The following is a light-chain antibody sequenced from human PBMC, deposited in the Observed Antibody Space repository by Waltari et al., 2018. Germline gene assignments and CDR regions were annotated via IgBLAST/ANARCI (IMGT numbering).Light chain of an antibody. CDR2: DVT. CDR3: AAYTSTNTVI. CDR1: HSDIGYYNY. V-gene: IGLV2-14*01. Sequence: QSALPQPASVSGSPGQSITISCTGTHSDIGYYNYVSWYQQYPGKAPKLMIFDVTRGPAGVSHRFAGSKSGNTASLTISGLQAEDEADYFCAAYTSTNTVIFGGGTKVTVL. J-gene: IGLJ2*01.